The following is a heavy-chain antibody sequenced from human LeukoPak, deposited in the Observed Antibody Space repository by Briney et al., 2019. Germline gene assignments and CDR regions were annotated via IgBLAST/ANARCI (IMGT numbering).Heavy chain of an antibody. CDR3: ARMYYYDSSGYYYFDY. J-gene: IGHJ4*02. D-gene: IGHD3-22*01. CDR2: IYYSGST. CDR1: GGSISSYY. V-gene: IGHV4-59*08. Sequence: PSETLSLTCTVSGGSISSYYWSWIRQPPGKGLEWIGYIYYSGSTNYNPSLKSRVTISVGTPKNQFSLKLSSVTAADTAVYYCARMYYYDSSGYYYFDYWGQGTLVTVSS.